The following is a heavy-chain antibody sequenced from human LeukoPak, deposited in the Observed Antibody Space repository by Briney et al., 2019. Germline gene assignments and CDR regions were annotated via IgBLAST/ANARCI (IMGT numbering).Heavy chain of an antibody. J-gene: IGHJ5*02. V-gene: IGHV1-2*02. CDR1: GYTFTGYY. Sequence: ASVKVSCKASGYTFTGYYMHWVRQAPGQGLEWMGWINPNSGGTNYAQKFQGRVTMTRDTSISTVYMELSRLRSDDTAVYYCARDDCSSTSCYSLDPWGQGTLVTVSS. CDR2: INPNSGGT. D-gene: IGHD2-2*01. CDR3: ARDDCSSTSCYSLDP.